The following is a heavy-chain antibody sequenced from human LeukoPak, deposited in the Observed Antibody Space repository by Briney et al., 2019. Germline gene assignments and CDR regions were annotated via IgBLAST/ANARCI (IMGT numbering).Heavy chain of an antibody. D-gene: IGHD3-10*01. J-gene: IGHJ5*02. CDR3: ARGWFGEFNWFDP. V-gene: IGHV3-21*01. CDR2: ISSSSSYI. CDR1: GFTFSSYS. Sequence: GGSLRLSYAASGFTFSSYSMNWVRQAPGKGLEWVSSISSSSSYIYYADSVKGRFTISRDNAKNSLYLQMNSLRAEDTAVYYCARGWFGEFNWFDPWGQGTLVTVSS.